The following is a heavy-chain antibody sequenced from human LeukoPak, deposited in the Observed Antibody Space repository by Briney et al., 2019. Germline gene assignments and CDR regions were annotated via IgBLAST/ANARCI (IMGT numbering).Heavy chain of an antibody. D-gene: IGHD5-18*01. CDR1: GFTFSSYD. Sequence: GRSLRLSCAASGFTFSSYDMHWVRQAPGKGLEWVSFIDSTGSTYYADSVKGRFTISRDNSRNTLYLQMNSLRVEDTAVYYCARRERLGYSYGRGTLDIWGQGTMVTVSS. J-gene: IGHJ3*02. V-gene: IGHV3-66*01. CDR2: IDSTGST. CDR3: ARRERLGYSYGRGTLDI.